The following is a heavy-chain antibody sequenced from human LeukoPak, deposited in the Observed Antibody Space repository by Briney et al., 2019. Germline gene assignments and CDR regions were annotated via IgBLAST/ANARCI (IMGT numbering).Heavy chain of an antibody. Sequence: SETLSLTCAVYGGSFSGYYWSWIRQPPGKGLEWIGEINHSGSTNYNPSLKSRVTISVDTSKNQFSLKVSSVTAADTAVYYCARRYYYDSSHYYSTYYYYMDVWGKGSTVTISS. CDR3: ARRYYYDSSHYYSTYYYYMDV. J-gene: IGHJ6*03. CDR2: INHSGST. D-gene: IGHD3-22*01. CDR1: GGSFSGYY. V-gene: IGHV4-34*01.